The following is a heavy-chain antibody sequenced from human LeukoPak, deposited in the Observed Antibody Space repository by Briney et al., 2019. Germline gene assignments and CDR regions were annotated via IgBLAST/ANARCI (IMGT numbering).Heavy chain of an antibody. D-gene: IGHD2-2*02. Sequence: GGSLRLSCAASGFTFDDYAMHWVRQAPGKGLEWVSGINWNSGSIGYADSVKGRFTISRDNAKNSLYLQMNSLRAEDTALYYCAKGVVVVPAAIYYGMDVWGQGTTVTVSS. CDR2: INWNSGSI. CDR3: AKGVVVVPAAIYYGMDV. CDR1: GFTFDDYA. J-gene: IGHJ6*02. V-gene: IGHV3-9*01.